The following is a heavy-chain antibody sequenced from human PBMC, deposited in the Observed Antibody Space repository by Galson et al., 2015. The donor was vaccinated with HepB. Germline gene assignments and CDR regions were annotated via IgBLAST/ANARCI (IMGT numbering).Heavy chain of an antibody. J-gene: IGHJ4*02. D-gene: IGHD3-22*01. Sequence: ETLSLTCTVSGGSISGYSWTWIRQSPGKGLEWIGYIYYRGSTNYNPSLKSRVTISVDTSKNQFSLKLRSVTAADTAVYFCARLYDRGGLWARSDYWGQGILVIVSS. V-gene: IGHV4-59*08. CDR1: GGSISGYS. CDR2: IYYRGST. CDR3: ARLYDRGGLWARSDY.